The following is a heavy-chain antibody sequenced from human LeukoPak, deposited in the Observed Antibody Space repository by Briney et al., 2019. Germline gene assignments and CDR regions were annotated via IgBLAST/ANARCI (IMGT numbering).Heavy chain of an antibody. V-gene: IGHV3-48*04. J-gene: IGHJ4*02. CDR2: ISSSSGTI. CDR3: AKDILSGFYETFDY. CDR1: GFTFSSYS. D-gene: IGHD6-19*01. Sequence: GGSLRLSCAASGFTFSSYSMNWVRQAPGKGLEWVSYISSSSGTIYYADSVRGRFTISRDNSKNSLYLEMNSLRTEDTALYYCAKDILSGFYETFDYWGQGTLVTVSS.